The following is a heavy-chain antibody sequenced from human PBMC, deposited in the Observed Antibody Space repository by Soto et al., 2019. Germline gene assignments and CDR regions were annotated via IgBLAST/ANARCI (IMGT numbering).Heavy chain of an antibody. CDR1: GGSISSYY. V-gene: IGHV4-59*01. CDR3: ARDLAGYDFWSGYSNYYGMDV. D-gene: IGHD3-3*01. Sequence: SETLSLTCTVSGGSISSYYWSWIRQPPGKGLEWIGYIYYSGSTNYNPSLKSRVTISVDTSKNQFSLKLSSVTAADTAVYYCARDLAGYDFWSGYSNYYGMDVWGQGTTGTASS. J-gene: IGHJ6*02. CDR2: IYYSGST.